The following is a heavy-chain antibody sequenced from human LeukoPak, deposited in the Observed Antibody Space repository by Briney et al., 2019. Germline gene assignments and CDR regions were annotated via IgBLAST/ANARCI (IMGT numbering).Heavy chain of an antibody. D-gene: IGHD3-16*01. CDR3: AQLGFDY. CDR2: ISYDGSNK. J-gene: IGHJ4*02. V-gene: IGHV3-30*03. Sequence: PGGSLRLSCVASGFTISGHAMSWVRQAPGKGLEWVAVISYDGSNKYYADSVKGRFTISRDNSKNTLYLQMNRLRAEDTAVYYCAQLGFDYWGQGTLVTVSS. CDR1: GFTISGHA.